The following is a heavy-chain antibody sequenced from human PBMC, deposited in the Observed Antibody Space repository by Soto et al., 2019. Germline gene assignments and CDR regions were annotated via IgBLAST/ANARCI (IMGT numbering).Heavy chain of an antibody. CDR3: ARALGSWGAYYFDY. J-gene: IGHJ4*02. CDR2: IYWDDDK. CDR1: GFSLNTYGVG. D-gene: IGHD3-16*01. V-gene: IGHV2-5*02. Sequence: SGPTLVNPTQTLTLTFPFSGFSLNTYGVGVGWIRQPPGKALEWLALIYWDDDKRYSPSLKSRLTITKDTSKNQVVLTMTNMDPVDTVTYYCARALGSWGAYYFDYWGQGTLVTAPQ.